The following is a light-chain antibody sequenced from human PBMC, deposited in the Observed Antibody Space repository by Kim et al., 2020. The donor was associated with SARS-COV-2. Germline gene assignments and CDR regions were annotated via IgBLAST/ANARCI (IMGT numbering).Light chain of an antibody. V-gene: IGLV2-14*03. CDR1: SSDVGGYDY. CDR2: DVN. CDR3: SSYRRSSTPV. J-gene: IGLJ2*01. Sequence: GQWITISCTGTSSDVGGYDYVSWYKQNPGKAPKLIIYDVNYRPSGVSDRFSGSKSGNTASLTISGLRSDDEADYYCSSYRRSSTPVSGGGTRVTVL.